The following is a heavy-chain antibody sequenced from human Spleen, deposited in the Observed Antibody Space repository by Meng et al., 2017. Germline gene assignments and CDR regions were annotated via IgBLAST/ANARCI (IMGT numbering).Heavy chain of an antibody. CDR3: ARSSFSASPYYFGY. CDR1: AGSVSSGDFY. J-gene: IGHJ4*02. CDR2: IYYSGST. D-gene: IGHD3-3*02. Sequence: VHLQKSGPGLVLTSKTLSLPRTASAGSVSSGDFYWSWIRQPPGKGLEWIGHIYYSGSTHYNPSPKSRVTISIDTSKNQFSLKLSSVTTADTAVYFCARSSFSASPYYFGYWGLGTLVTVSS. V-gene: IGHV4-61*08.